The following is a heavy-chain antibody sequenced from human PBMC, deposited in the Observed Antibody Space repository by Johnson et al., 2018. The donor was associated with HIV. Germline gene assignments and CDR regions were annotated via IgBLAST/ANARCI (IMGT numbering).Heavy chain of an antibody. J-gene: IGHJ3*02. V-gene: IGHV3-30-3*02. D-gene: IGHD3-10*01. CDR2: ISYDGSNK. CDR1: GFTFSSYA. CDR3: AKERGQYYYQPYAFDI. Sequence: QVQLVESGGGVVQPGRYLRLSCAASGFTFSSYAMHWVRQAPGKGLEWVAVISYDGSNKYYGDSVKGRFTISRDNAKNSLYLQMNSLRAEDTALYYCAKERGQYYYQPYAFDIWGQGTMVTVTS.